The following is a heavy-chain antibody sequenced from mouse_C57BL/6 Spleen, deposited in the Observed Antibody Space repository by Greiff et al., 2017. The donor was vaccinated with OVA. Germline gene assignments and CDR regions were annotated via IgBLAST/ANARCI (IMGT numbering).Heavy chain of an antibody. CDR1: GYTFTSYW. J-gene: IGHJ3*01. Sequence: VQLQQPGAELVRPGSSVKLSCKASGYTFTSYWMHWVKQRPIQGLEWIGNIDPSDSETHYNQKFKDKATLTVDKSSSTAYMQRSSLTSEDSAVYYCARGTTVVAPFAYWGQGTLVTVSA. CDR2: IDPSDSET. D-gene: IGHD1-1*01. CDR3: ARGTTVVAPFAY. V-gene: IGHV1-52*01.